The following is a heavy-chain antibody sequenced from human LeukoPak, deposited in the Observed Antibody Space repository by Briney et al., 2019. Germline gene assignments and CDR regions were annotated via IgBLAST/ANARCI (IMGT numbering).Heavy chain of an antibody. CDR3: ARGVRQLLVGRRVGFDY. V-gene: IGHV4-39*07. Sequence: PSETLSLTCTVSGGSISSSSYYWSWLRQPPGKGLEWIGEINHSGSTNYHPSLKSRVTISVDTSKNQFSLKLSSVTAADTAVYYCARGVRQLLVGRRVGFDYWGQGTLVTVSS. D-gene: IGHD6-19*01. CDR2: INHSGST. J-gene: IGHJ4*02. CDR1: GGSISSSSYY.